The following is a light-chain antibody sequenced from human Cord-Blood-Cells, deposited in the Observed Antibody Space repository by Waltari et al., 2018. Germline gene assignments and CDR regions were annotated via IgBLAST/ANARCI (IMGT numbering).Light chain of an antibody. Sequence: DSQMTQPPSSLSASVGGRVTITCRASPSIRSYVNWDQQKPGRAPKLRIYAASSLQSGVQPRFSGRESETDFTLNIRSLQPEVFYIYDCRHKYSTPLPLGAGTTVAMK. J-gene: IGKJ4*02. V-gene: IGKV1-39*01. CDR1: PSIRSY. CDR2: AAS. CDR3: RHKYSTPLP.